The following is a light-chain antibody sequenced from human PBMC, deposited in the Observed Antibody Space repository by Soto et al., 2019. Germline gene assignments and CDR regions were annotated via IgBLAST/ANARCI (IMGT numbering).Light chain of an antibody. CDR2: EGT. J-gene: IGLJ3*02. Sequence: QSALTQPASVSGSPGQSITISCAGTMRDVGAYNLVSWFQQHPGKAPKLMIYEGTERPSGVSDRLSGSKSGNTASLTISGLQAEDEANYYCCSYARSTTWVFGGGTKVTVL. CDR1: MRDVGAYNL. CDR3: CSYARSTTWV. V-gene: IGLV2-23*01.